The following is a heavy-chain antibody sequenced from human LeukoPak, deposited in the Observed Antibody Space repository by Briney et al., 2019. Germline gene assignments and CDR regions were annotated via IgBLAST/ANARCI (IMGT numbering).Heavy chain of an antibody. V-gene: IGHV3-7*01. D-gene: IGHD3-22*01. CDR2: IKQDGSEK. CDR1: GFTFSSYS. J-gene: IGHJ4*02. CDR3: ARDHAAMIVVVNLDY. Sequence: GGSLRLSCAASGFTFSSYSMNWVRQAPGKGLEWVANIKQDGSEKYYVDSVKGRFTISRDNAKNSLYLQMNSLRAEDTAVYYCARDHAAMIVVVNLDYWGQGTLVTVSS.